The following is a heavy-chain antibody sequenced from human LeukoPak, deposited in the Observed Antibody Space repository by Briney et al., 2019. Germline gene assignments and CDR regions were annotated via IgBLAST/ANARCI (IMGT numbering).Heavy chain of an antibody. CDR1: GGSISSYY. CDR2: IYTSGST. J-gene: IGHJ5*02. Sequence: SETLSLTCTVSGGSISSYYWSWIRQPPGKGLEWIGYIYTSGSTNYNPSLKSRVTISVDTSKNQFSLKLSSVTAADTAVYYCAWLGYCSSTSCYPFWFDPWGQGTLVTVSS. D-gene: IGHD2-2*01. CDR3: AWLGYCSSTSCYPFWFDP. V-gene: IGHV4-4*09.